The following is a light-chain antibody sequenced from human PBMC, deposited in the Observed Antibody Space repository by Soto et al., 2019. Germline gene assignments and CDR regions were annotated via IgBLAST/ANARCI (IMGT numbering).Light chain of an antibody. Sequence: DIQMTQSPSTLSASAGDRVTITCRASHSISSWLAWNQHKPGRAPKLLIYKASSLGIGVTSRFSGSGSGTEFTITSSSPQHDYFTNYYCQQYNIYWTFGQGTKVEIK. J-gene: IGKJ1*01. CDR3: QQYNIYWT. V-gene: IGKV1-5*03. CDR2: KAS. CDR1: HSISSW.